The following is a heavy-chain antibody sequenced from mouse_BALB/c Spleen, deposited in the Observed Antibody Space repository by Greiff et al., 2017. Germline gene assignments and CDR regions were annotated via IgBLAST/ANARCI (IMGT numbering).Heavy chain of an antibody. CDR1: GFTFSSYG. V-gene: IGHV5-6-3*01. D-gene: IGHD1-1*02. J-gene: IGHJ2*01. Sequence: EVQLVESGGGLVQPGGSLKLSCAASGFTFSSYGMSWVRQTPDKRLELVATINSNGGSTYYPDSVKGRFTISRDNAKNTLYLQMSSLKSEDTAMYYCARAGGNYEGYFDYWGQGTTLTVSS. CDR2: INSNGGST. CDR3: ARAGGNYEGYFDY.